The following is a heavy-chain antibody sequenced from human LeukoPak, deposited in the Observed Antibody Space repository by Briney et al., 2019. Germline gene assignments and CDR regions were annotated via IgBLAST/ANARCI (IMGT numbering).Heavy chain of an antibody. CDR1: GYSFTSYW. CDR2: IYPGDSDT. J-gene: IGHJ1*01. Sequence: GESLKISCKGSGYSFTSYWSGWVRQMPGKGLEWMGIIYPGDSDTRYSPSFQGQVTISADKSISTAYLQWSSLKASDTAIYYCASRNLRATTVTTSEYFQHWGQGTMVTVSS. D-gene: IGHD4-17*01. CDR3: ASRNLRATTVTTSEYFQH. V-gene: IGHV5-51*01.